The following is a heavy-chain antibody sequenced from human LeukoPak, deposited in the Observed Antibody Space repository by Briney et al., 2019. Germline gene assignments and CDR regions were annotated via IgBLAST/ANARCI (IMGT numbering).Heavy chain of an antibody. V-gene: IGHV4-31*03. J-gene: IGHJ4*02. Sequence: SETLSLTCTVSGGSISSGGYYWSWIRQHPGKGLEWIGYIYYSGSTYYNPSLKSRVTISVDTSKNQFSLKLSSVTAADTAVYYCAWGARGDGPLDYWGQGTLVTVSS. D-gene: IGHD2-21*02. CDR2: IYYSGST. CDR3: AWGARGDGPLDY. CDR1: GGSISSGGYY.